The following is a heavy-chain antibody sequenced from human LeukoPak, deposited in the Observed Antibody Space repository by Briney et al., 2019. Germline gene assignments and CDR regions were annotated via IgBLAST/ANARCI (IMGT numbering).Heavy chain of an antibody. CDR2: IKSKTDGGTT. V-gene: IGHV3-15*01. D-gene: IGHD3-9*01. CDR3: AKDRNILTGYPRSSNDY. CDR1: GFTFSSYW. Sequence: PGGSLRLSCAASGFTFSSYWMHWVRQAPGKGLEWVGRIKSKTDGGTTDYAAPVKGRFTISRDDSKNTLYLQMNSLKAEDTAVYYCAKDRNILTGYPRSSNDYWGQGTLVTVSS. J-gene: IGHJ4*02.